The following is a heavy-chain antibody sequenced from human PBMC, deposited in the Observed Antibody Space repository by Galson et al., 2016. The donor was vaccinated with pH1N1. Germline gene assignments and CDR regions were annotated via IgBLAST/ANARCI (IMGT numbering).Heavy chain of an antibody. Sequence: SLRLSCAASGFSFSNYGMHWVRQAPGKGPEWVAVISFDGSNKNYADSVKGRVTISRDNSKNTLFLQMNSLRAEDTAVYYCVKRPTAATGPFEYWGQGTLVTVSS. D-gene: IGHD6-13*01. CDR1: GFSFSNYG. J-gene: IGHJ4*02. CDR2: ISFDGSNK. CDR3: VKRPTAATGPFEY. V-gene: IGHV3-30*18.